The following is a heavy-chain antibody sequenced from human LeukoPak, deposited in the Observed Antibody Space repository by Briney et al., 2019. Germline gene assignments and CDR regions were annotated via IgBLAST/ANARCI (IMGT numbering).Heavy chain of an antibody. CDR3: AKDNRRHYTSGPNPDSLH. Sequence: GGSLRLSCAGSGCIFNNYAMHWVRQPPGKGLEWVSGISWNSGSIDYADSVKGRFTISRDNAKNSLYLQMNSLRVEDTAFYYCAKDNRRHYTSGPNPDSLHWGQGALVTVSS. CDR1: GCIFNNYA. CDR2: ISWNSGSI. J-gene: IGHJ4*02. D-gene: IGHD6-19*01. V-gene: IGHV3-9*01.